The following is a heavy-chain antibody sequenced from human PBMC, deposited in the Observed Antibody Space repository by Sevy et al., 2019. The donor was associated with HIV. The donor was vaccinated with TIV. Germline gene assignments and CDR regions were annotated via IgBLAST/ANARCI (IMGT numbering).Heavy chain of an antibody. V-gene: IGHV3-48*02. J-gene: IGHJ4*02. CDR2: ISTSSSTI. CDR3: ARVRHISDYYYTPFDY. D-gene: IGHD3-22*01. CDR1: GFTFSSYS. Sequence: GGSLRLSCGASGFTFSSYSMNWVRQAPGKGLELVSYISTSSSTIYYADSVKGRFTISRDNAKNSLYLQMNSLRDEDTAVYSCARVRHISDYYYTPFDYWGQGTLVTVSS.